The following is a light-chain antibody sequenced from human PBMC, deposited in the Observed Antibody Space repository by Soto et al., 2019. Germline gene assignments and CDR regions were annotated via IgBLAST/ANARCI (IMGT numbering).Light chain of an antibody. J-gene: IGLJ2*01. CDR3: ASWDDSLSGVV. CDR2: RNN. CDR1: SSNIGSNY. V-gene: IGLV1-47*01. Sequence: QSVLTQPSSASGTPGQRVTISCSGSSSNIGSNYVYWYQQLPGTAPKLLIYRNNQRPSGVPDRFSGSKSGTLASLAISGLRSEDEADYYCASWDDSLSGVVFGGGTQLTVL.